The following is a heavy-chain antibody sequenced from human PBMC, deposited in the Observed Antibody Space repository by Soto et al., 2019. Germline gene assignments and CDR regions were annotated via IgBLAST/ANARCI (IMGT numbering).Heavy chain of an antibody. Sequence: VGSLRLSGAASGFTFTDYALSWVRQAPGKGLEWVATISGIGGSTYLADSVKGRLSISRDNSKNTVSLLMNSLRAEDTAVYFCARGSSGYISSWYYFDYWGRGTLVTVSS. D-gene: IGHD6-13*01. V-gene: IGHV3-23*01. CDR3: ARGSSGYISSWYYFDY. CDR2: ISGIGGST. J-gene: IGHJ4*02. CDR1: GFTFTDYA.